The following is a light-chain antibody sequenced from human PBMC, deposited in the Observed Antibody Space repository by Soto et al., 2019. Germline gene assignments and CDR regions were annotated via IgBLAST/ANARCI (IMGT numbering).Light chain of an antibody. CDR1: QTIMTY. CDR2: AAS. V-gene: IGKV1-39*01. J-gene: IGKJ1*01. CDR3: QQSYNSPQT. Sequence: DGKMAHSPASLSASVGDRVTITCRASQTIMTYLNWYQLKPGKPPRLLIYAASSLQSGVPSRFSGSGSGTDFTLTISSLQPEDFATYSCQQSYNSPQTFGQGTKVDIK.